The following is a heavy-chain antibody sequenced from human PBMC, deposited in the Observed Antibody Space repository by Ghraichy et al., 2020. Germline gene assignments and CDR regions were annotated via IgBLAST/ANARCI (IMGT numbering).Heavy chain of an antibody. J-gene: IGHJ5*02. D-gene: IGHD1-26*01. Sequence: SETLSLTCTVSGGSISSYYWSWIRQPPGKGLEWIGYIYYSGSTNYNPSLKSRVTISVDTSKNQFSLKLSSVTAADTAVYYCARDGGNWGSWFDPWGQGTLVTVSS. CDR2: IYYSGST. CDR3: ARDGGNWGSWFDP. V-gene: IGHV4-59*01. CDR1: GGSISSYY.